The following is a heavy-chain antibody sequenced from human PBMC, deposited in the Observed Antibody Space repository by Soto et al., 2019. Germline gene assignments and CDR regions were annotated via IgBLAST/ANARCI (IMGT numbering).Heavy chain of an antibody. V-gene: IGHV1-69*05. Sequence: GASVKVSCKACGGTFSSYAISWVRQAPGQGLEWMGGIIPIFGNTNYSQKFQGRVTITRDTSASTAYMELSSLRSEDTAVYYCARDGSNCSSTSCYPEWSHITWNWFDPWGQGTLVTVSS. CDR1: GGTFSSYA. CDR3: ARDGSNCSSTSCYPEWSHITWNWFDP. D-gene: IGHD2-2*01. J-gene: IGHJ5*02. CDR2: IIPIFGNT.